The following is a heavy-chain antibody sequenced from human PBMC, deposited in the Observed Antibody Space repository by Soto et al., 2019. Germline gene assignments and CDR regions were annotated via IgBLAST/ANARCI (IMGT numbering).Heavy chain of an antibody. CDR3: ARPTYYYDSSGPPAY. CDR1: GFTFSTYS. J-gene: IGHJ4*02. D-gene: IGHD3-22*01. CDR2: ISSSSSTI. Sequence: GGSLRLSCAASGFTFSTYSMNWLRQAPGKGLEWVSYISSSSSTIFYTDSVKGRFTVSRDNAKNSLYLQMNSLRAEDTAFYYCARPTYYYDSSGPPAYWGQGTLVTVSS. V-gene: IGHV3-48*01.